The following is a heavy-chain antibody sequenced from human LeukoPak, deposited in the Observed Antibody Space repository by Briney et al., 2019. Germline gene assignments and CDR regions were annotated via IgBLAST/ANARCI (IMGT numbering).Heavy chain of an antibody. CDR2: IYYSGST. Sequence: SETLSLTCTVSGGSISSYYWSWIRQPPGKGLEWIGYIYYSGSTNYNPSLKSRVTISVDTSKNQFSLKLSSVTAADTAVYYCARADYGGNPNNWFDPWGQGTLVTVSS. D-gene: IGHD4-23*01. J-gene: IGHJ5*02. CDR3: ARADYGGNPNNWFDP. V-gene: IGHV4-59*08. CDR1: GGSISSYY.